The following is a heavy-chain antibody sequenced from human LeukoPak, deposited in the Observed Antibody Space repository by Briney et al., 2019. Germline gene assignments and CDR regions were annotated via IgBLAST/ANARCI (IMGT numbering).Heavy chain of an antibody. V-gene: IGHV1-2*02. Sequence: ASVKVSCKASGYTFTGYYMHWVRQAPGQGLEWMGWINPNSGGTNYAQKFQGRVTMTRDTSISTAYMELSRLRSDDTAVYYCARAGTDSSSWYVYWFDPRGQGTLVTVSS. J-gene: IGHJ5*02. CDR3: ARAGTDSSSWYVYWFDP. CDR1: GYTFTGYY. CDR2: INPNSGGT. D-gene: IGHD6-13*01.